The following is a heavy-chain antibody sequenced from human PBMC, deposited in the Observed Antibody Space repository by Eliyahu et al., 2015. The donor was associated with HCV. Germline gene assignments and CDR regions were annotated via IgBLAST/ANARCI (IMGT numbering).Heavy chain of an antibody. CDR3: ARNAWPRGYYFDY. J-gene: IGHJ4*02. CDR1: GFXFSSYW. Sequence: EVQLVESGGGLVQPGGSLXLSCAASGFXFSSYWMSWVRQAPGKGLEWVANIKQDGSEKYYVDSVKGRFTISRDNAKNSLYLQMNSLRAEDTAVYYCARNAWPRGYYFDYWGQGTLVTVSS. CDR2: IKQDGSEK. V-gene: IGHV3-7*01. D-gene: IGHD1-26*01.